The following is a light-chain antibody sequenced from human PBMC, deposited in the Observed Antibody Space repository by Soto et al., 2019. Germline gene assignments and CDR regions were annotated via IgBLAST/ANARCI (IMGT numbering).Light chain of an antibody. Sequence: QSVLTQPPSASGTPGQRVTISCSGSSSNIESNTVNWYQQLPGTAPKLRIYSNNQRPSGVPDRFSGSKSGTSASLAISGLESEDEAEYYCAACDDSLNGVVFGGGTKLTVL. V-gene: IGLV1-44*01. CDR1: SSNIESNT. J-gene: IGLJ2*01. CDR3: AACDDSLNGVV. CDR2: SNN.